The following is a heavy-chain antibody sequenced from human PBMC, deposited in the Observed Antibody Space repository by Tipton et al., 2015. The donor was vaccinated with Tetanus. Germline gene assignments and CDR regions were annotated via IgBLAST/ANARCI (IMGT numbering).Heavy chain of an antibody. J-gene: IGHJ4*02. D-gene: IGHD3-10*01. Sequence: MQLVQSGGGLVKPGGSLRLSCAASGFTFSTYTINWVHQAPGKGLEWVSSISSTSYYLYYADSVKGRFTLSRDNAKNSLYLQMNSLRAEDTAVYYCAREGSGQDFDYWGRGTLVTVSS. V-gene: IGHV3-21*01. CDR3: AREGSGQDFDY. CDR2: ISSTSYYL. CDR1: GFTFSTYT.